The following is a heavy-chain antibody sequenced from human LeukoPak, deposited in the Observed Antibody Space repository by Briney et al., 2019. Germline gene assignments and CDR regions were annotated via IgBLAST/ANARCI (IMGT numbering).Heavy chain of an antibody. D-gene: IGHD1-26*01. CDR2: ISGSGGST. CDR3: ASIVGATFLRDVDY. CDR1: GFTFSSYA. Sequence: GGSLRLSCAASGFTFSSYAMSWVRQAPGKGLEWASAISGSGGSTYYADSVKGRFTISRDNSKNTLYLQMNSLRAEDTAVYYCASIVGATFLRDVDYWGQGTLVTVSS. J-gene: IGHJ4*02. V-gene: IGHV3-23*01.